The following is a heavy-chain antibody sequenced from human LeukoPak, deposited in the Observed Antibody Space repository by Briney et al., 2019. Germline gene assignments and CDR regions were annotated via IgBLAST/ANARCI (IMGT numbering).Heavy chain of an antibody. J-gene: IGHJ4*02. CDR2: ISWDGGST. Sequence: GGSLRLSCAASGFTFDDYAMHWVRQAPGKGLEWVSLISWDGGSTYYADSVKGRFTISRDNSKNSLYLQMNSLRAEDTALYYCTRGRRATHDYWGQGTLVTVSS. CDR3: TRGRRATHDY. D-gene: IGHD1-26*01. CDR1: GFTFDDYA. V-gene: IGHV3-43D*03.